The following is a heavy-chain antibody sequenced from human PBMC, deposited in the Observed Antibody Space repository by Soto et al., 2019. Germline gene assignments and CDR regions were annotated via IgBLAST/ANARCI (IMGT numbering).Heavy chain of an antibody. J-gene: IGHJ4*02. CDR1: GGSISSGDYY. Sequence: SETLSLTCIVSGGSISSGDYYWSWIRQHPGKGLEWIGYVYYSGSAYYNPSLKSRVTISVDTSKNQFSLKLSSVTAADTAVYYCARALVSRRGDYYFDYWGQGTLVTVSS. V-gene: IGHV4-31*03. CDR3: ARALVSRRGDYYFDY. D-gene: IGHD2-21*02. CDR2: VYYSGSA.